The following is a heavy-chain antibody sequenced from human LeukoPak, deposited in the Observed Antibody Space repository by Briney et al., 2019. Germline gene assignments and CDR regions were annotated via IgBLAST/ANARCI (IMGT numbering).Heavy chain of an antibody. Sequence: GGSLRLSCAASGFTFSSYSMNWVRQAPGKGLEWVSSISSSSSYVYYADSVKGRFTISRDNAKKSLYLQMNSLRAEDTAVYYCARHSGHDFDCWGQGTLVTVPS. D-gene: IGHD2-15*01. CDR3: ARHSGHDFDC. J-gene: IGHJ4*02. V-gene: IGHV3-21*01. CDR1: GFTFSSYS. CDR2: ISSSSSYV.